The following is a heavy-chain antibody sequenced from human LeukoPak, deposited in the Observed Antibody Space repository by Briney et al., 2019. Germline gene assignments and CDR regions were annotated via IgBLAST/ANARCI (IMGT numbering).Heavy chain of an antibody. J-gene: IGHJ5*02. Sequence: PVKVSCKASGGTFSSYAISWVRQAPGQGPELMGGIIPIFGTANYAQKFQGRVTITTDESTSTAYMELSSLRSEDTAVYYCARLQGDYDSSGYPPWGQGTLVTVSS. D-gene: IGHD3-22*01. V-gene: IGHV1-69*05. CDR3: ARLQGDYDSSGYPP. CDR1: GGTFSSYA. CDR2: IIPIFGTA.